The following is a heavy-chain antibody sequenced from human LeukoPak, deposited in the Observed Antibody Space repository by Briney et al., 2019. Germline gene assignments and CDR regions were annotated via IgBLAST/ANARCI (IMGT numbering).Heavy chain of an antibody. V-gene: IGHV1-18*01. D-gene: IGHD6-19*01. J-gene: IGHJ1*01. Sequence: ASVKVSCKASGYAFTSYGISWVRQAPGQGLEWMGWISAYNGNTNYAQKLQGRVTMTTDTSTSTAYMELRSLRSDDTAVYYCARTQFGSSGWLGYFQHWGQGTLVTVSS. CDR2: ISAYNGNT. CDR3: ARTQFGSSGWLGYFQH. CDR1: GYAFTSYG.